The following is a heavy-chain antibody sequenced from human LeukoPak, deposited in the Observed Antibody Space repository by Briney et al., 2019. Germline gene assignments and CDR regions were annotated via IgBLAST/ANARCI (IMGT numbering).Heavy chain of an antibody. J-gene: IGHJ5*02. Sequence: GGSLRLSCAASGFTFSSYSMNWVRQAPGKGLEWVSYISSSSSTIYYADSVKGRFTISRDIAKNSLYLQMNSLRAEDTAVYYCARDRGGWYDWFDPWGQGTLVTVSS. D-gene: IGHD6-19*01. CDR1: GFTFSSYS. CDR3: ARDRGGWYDWFDP. V-gene: IGHV3-48*01. CDR2: ISSSSSTI.